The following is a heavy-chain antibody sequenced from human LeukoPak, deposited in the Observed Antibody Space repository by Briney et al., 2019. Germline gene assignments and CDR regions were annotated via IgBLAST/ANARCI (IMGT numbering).Heavy chain of an antibody. CDR2: IYSGGST. J-gene: IGHJ4*02. CDR1: GFTVSSNY. V-gene: IGHV3-53*01. D-gene: IGHD2-2*01. Sequence: GGSLRLSCAASGFTVSSNYMSWVRQAPGKGLEWVSVIYSGGSTYYADSVKGRFTISRDNSKNTLYLQMNSLRAEDTAVYYCAKGGGGRGYCSSTSCYLFDYWGQGTLVTVSS. CDR3: AKGGGGRGYCSSTSCYLFDY.